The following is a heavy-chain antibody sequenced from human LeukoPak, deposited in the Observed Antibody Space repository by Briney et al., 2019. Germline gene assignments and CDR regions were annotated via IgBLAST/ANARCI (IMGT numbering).Heavy chain of an antibody. CDR2: TYYRSKWYN. CDR3: ARGGYYDSSGYSIDAFDI. J-gene: IGHJ3*02. CDR1: GDSVSSNSAA. V-gene: IGHV6-1*01. D-gene: IGHD3-22*01. Sequence: SQTLSLTCAISGDSVSSNSAAWNWIRQSPSRGLEWLGRTYYRSKWYNDYAVSVKSRITINPDTSKNQFSLQLNSVTPEDTAVYYCARGGYYDSSGYSIDAFDIWGQGTMVTVSS.